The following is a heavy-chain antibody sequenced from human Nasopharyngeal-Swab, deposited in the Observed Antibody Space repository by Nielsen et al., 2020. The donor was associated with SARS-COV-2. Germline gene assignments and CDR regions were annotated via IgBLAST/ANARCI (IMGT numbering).Heavy chain of an antibody. J-gene: IGHJ6*02. CDR3: ARDGLDYDFWSAYFTDV. CDR1: GFTFNNYN. Sequence: GGSLRLSCAASGFTFNNYNFNWVRQAPGKGLEWVSSISSSSSYIYYADSVKGRFTISRDNAKNSLYLQMNSLRAEDTAVYYCARDGLDYDFWSAYFTDVWGQGTTVTDSS. D-gene: IGHD3-3*01. CDR2: ISSSSSYI. V-gene: IGHV3-21*01.